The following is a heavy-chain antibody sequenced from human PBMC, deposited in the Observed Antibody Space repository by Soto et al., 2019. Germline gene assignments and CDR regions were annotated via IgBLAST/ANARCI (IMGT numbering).Heavy chain of an antibody. Sequence: GGSLRLSCAASGFTFSSYAMGWVRQGPGKGLGWVAVVSIGGSTHYADSVRGRFTISRDNSKNTLSLQMNSLTAEDTAVYFCAKRRGAGGHFDYWGQGALVTVSS. D-gene: IGHD2-15*01. V-gene: IGHV3-23*01. CDR1: GFTFSSYA. J-gene: IGHJ4*02. CDR2: VSIGGST. CDR3: AKRRGAGGHFDY.